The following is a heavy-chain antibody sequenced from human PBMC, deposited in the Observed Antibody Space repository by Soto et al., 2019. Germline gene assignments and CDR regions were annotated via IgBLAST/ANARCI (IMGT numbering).Heavy chain of an antibody. CDR2: IHSGGHS. D-gene: IGHD3-22*01. Sequence: QVQLQESGPGLVKPSETLSLTCTVSGGSMNNNYWSWIRQPPGKGLEWIAWIHSGGHSLSNPSLRIGATRPVDTSNNQFSLKVTSVTAADTAVYYCAIHWDYDRTGADGFDPWGHGTVVTVSS. CDR3: AIHWDYDRTGADGFDP. CDR1: GGSMNNNY. J-gene: IGHJ5*02. V-gene: IGHV4-59*08.